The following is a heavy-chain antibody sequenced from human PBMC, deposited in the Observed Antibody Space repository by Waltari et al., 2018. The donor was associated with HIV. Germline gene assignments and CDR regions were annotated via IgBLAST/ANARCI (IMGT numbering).Heavy chain of an antibody. V-gene: IGHV1-3*04. CDR2: MNTGNDDP. CDR3: ARANEELWDPGDY. D-gene: IGHD3-16*01. J-gene: IGHJ4*02. Sequence: QVQLVQSGAEVKKPGASVKIACTTSRYNFTSYAMHWVRQAPGQRLEGMGWMNTGNDDPKYSQKFRDRVSITRDKSARPAYMELSSLRSEDTAVYYCARANEELWDPGDYWGQGTLVTVSS. CDR1: RYNFTSYA.